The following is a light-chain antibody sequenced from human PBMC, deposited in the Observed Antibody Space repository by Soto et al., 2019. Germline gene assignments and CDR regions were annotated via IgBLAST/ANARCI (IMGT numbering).Light chain of an antibody. Sequence: QSALTQPPSASGSPGQSVTISCTGTSSDVGGYGYVSWCQQHPGKAPKVMIHEVTKRPSGVPDRFSGSKSGNTASLTISGLQAEDEADYYCCSYAGSYSYVFGTGTKLTVL. CDR1: SSDVGGYGY. V-gene: IGLV2-8*01. CDR2: EVT. CDR3: CSYAGSYSYV. J-gene: IGLJ1*01.